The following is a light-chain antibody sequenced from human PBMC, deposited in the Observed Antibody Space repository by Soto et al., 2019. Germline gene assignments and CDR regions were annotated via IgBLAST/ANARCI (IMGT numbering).Light chain of an antibody. V-gene: IGKV1-5*03. Sequence: DIQMTQSPSTLYASVGDRVTITCRASQSIGASLAWFQQKPRKAPNLLIYKASSLESGVPSRFSGSGSGTEFTLTISTLQPDDFATYYCQQYNSSPLTFGGGTKVEIK. J-gene: IGKJ4*01. CDR1: QSIGAS. CDR3: QQYNSSPLT. CDR2: KAS.